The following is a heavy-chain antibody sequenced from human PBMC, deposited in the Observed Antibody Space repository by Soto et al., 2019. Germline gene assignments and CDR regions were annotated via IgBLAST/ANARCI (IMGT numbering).Heavy chain of an antibody. Sequence: GGSLRLSCAASGFTFSSYAMSWVRQAPGKGLEWVSAISGSGVSTYYADSVKGRFTISRDNSKNTLFLQMNSLRAEDTAVYYCARRMGATPRADYWGQGTLVTVSS. V-gene: IGHV3-23*01. D-gene: IGHD1-26*01. CDR2: ISGSGVST. J-gene: IGHJ4*02. CDR1: GFTFSSYA. CDR3: ARRMGATPRADY.